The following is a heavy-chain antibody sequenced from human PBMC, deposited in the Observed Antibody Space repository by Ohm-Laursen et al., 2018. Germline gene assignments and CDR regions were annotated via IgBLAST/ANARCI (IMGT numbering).Heavy chain of an antibody. D-gene: IGHD3-10*01. CDR1: GFTFSSFC. CDR3: AKGLSGGAGHGNWFDP. J-gene: IGHJ5*02. Sequence: SLRLSCAAPGFTFSSFCMNWVRQAPGKGPEWVSVVTGSGRTTYYRDSVKGRFTISRDNSKNTLYLQMNSLRVEDTAVYYCAKGLSGGAGHGNWFDPWGQGAVVIVSS. V-gene: IGHV3-23*01. CDR2: VTGSGRTT.